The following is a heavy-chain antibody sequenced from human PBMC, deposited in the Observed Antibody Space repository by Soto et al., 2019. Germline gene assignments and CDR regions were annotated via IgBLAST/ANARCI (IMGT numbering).Heavy chain of an antibody. Sequence: PGWSLRPPCATPGFPFSSYAMGWVRQAPGKGLEGVPAISGSGGSTNYPSPLKGRFPNPRTNSKKKLYLQMNSLRAEDTAVYYCAKDSIEVRDTIFGVVPAPMDVWGQGTTVTVSS. CDR1: GFPFSSYA. CDR2: ISGSGGST. V-gene: IGHV3-23*01. J-gene: IGHJ6*02. D-gene: IGHD3-3*01. CDR3: AKDSIEVRDTIFGVVPAPMDV.